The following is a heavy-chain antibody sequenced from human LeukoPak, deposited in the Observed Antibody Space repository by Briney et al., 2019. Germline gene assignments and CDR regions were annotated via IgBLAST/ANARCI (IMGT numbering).Heavy chain of an antibody. D-gene: IGHD1-26*01. CDR1: GGSISSNRHY. V-gene: IGHV4-39*01. Sequence: SETLPLTCTVSGGSISSNRHYWGWIRQPPGKGLEWIGNIYYRGSIAYNPSLSSRVTMSIDTSKNQFSLRLSSVTAADTAVFYCARLSNTGSFDFDYWGQGTLVTVSS. CDR3: ARLSNTGSFDFDY. CDR2: IYYRGSI. J-gene: IGHJ4*02.